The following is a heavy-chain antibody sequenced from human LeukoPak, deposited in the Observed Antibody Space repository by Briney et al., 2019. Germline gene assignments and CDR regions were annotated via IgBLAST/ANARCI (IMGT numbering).Heavy chain of an antibody. Sequence: SETLSLTCTVSGGSISSYYWSWIRQPPGKGLEWIGYIYYSGSTNYNPSLKSRVTISVDTTKNQFSLKLSSVTAADTAVYYCARAEYSSSSYYFDYWGQGTLVTVSS. D-gene: IGHD6-6*01. CDR2: IYYSGST. J-gene: IGHJ4*02. CDR3: ARAEYSSSSYYFDY. CDR1: GGSISSYY. V-gene: IGHV4-59*01.